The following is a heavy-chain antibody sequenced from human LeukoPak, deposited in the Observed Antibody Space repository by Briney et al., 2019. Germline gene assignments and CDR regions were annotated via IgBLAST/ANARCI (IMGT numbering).Heavy chain of an antibody. D-gene: IGHD5-18*01. CDR1: GGSFSGYY. CDR2: INHSGST. V-gene: IGHV4-34*01. J-gene: IGHJ6*03. CDR3: ARASPGDTAMATDYYYYMDV. Sequence: NTSETLSLTCAVYGGSFSGYYRSWIRQPPGKGLEWIGEINHSGSTNYNPSLKSRVTISVDTSKNQFSLKLSSVTAADTAVYYCARASPGDTAMATDYYYYMDVWGKGTTVTVSS.